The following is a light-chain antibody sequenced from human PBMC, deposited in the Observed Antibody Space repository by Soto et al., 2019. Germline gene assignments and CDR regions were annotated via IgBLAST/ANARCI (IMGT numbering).Light chain of an antibody. Sequence: DIQMTQSPSSLSASVGDXXXITXRASQNIDHHLNWYQHKPGRAPKLLMDAASRMQSGVPSRFSGSGTGTEFTLIINSLQPEDFATYYCQQSYSTTWTFGQGTRVEVK. CDR2: AAS. J-gene: IGKJ1*01. CDR1: QNIDHH. V-gene: IGKV1-39*01. CDR3: QQSYSTTWT.